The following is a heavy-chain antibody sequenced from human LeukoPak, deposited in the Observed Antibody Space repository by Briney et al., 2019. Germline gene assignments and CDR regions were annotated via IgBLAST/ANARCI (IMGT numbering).Heavy chain of an antibody. V-gene: IGHV5-51*01. D-gene: IGHD3-10*01. CDR1: GYTFANYW. J-gene: IGHJ5*01. CDR3: ARRESGAWFDS. CDR2: IYPGDSDT. Sequence: GESLNISCKGSGYTFANYWIAWVRQRPGKGLEWMGIIYPGDSDTRYSPSFQGQVTTSADKSISTAYLQWTGLKASDTAMYYCARRESGAWFDSWGQGTLVTVSS.